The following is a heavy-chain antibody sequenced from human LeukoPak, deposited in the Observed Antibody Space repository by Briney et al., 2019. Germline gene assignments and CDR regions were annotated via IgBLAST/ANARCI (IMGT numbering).Heavy chain of an antibody. CDR2: ISSDGSKI. J-gene: IGHJ5*02. V-gene: IGHV3-30*04. CDR3: AKDFYGSGWCNYFDP. CDR1: GFIFSNYA. D-gene: IGHD6-19*01. Sequence: PGGSLRLSCAASGFIFSNYAMHWVRQAPGKGLEWVALISSDGSKIYYADSVRGRFTISRDTSKNTLYLQMDSLTAEDTAVYYCAKDFYGSGWCNYFDPWGPGILVAVSS.